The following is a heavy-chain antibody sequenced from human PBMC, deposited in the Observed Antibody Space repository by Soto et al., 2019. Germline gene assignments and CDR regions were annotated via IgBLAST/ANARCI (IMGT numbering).Heavy chain of an antibody. CDR3: ATGAGTAKGYYYGMDV. D-gene: IGHD1-7*01. CDR2: IHRGEST. Sequence: SETLSLTCAVSGGSISSGGYSWSWIRQPPGKGLEWIGYIHRGESTYYNASLKSRVTISVDRSKNQFSLTLTSVTAADTAVYYCATGAGTAKGYYYGMDVWGQGTTVTVSS. V-gene: IGHV4-30-2*01. CDR1: GGSISSGGYS. J-gene: IGHJ6*02.